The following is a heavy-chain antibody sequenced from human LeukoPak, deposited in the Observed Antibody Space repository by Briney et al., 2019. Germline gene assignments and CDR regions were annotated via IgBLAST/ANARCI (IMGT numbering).Heavy chain of an antibody. J-gene: IGHJ4*02. CDR2: ISYDGSNK. V-gene: IGHV3-30*18. Sequence: PGGSLRLSCAASGFTFSNYGMHWVRQAPGKGLEWVAIISYDGSNKYYADSVKGRFTISRDNSKNTLYLQMNSLRAEDTAVYYCAKDRQRNTVTTILDYWGQGTLVTVSS. D-gene: IGHD4-17*01. CDR1: GFTFSNYG. CDR3: AKDRQRNTVTTILDY.